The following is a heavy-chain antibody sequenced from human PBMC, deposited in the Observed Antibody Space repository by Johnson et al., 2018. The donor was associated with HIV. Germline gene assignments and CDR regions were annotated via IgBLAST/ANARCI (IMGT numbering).Heavy chain of an antibody. D-gene: IGHD2-2*01. CDR2: INWNGGST. Sequence: VQLVESGGGVVRPGGSLRLSCAASGFTFDDYGMSLVRQAPGKVLEWVSGINWNGGSTGSADSVKGRFLFSSANARNSLYLQMNSLRAEDTALYYCARVRGLGYCSSTNCWGDAFDIWGQGTMVTVSS. CDR1: GFTFDDYG. CDR3: ARVRGLGYCSSTNCWGDAFDI. J-gene: IGHJ3*02. V-gene: IGHV3-20*04.